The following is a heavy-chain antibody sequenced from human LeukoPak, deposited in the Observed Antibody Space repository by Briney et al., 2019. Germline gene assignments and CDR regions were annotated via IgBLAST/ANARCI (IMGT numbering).Heavy chain of an antibody. CDR3: AREFDPGYYGSILQH. J-gene: IGHJ1*01. CDR2: IWYDGSNK. CDR1: GFTFSSYG. Sequence: GGSLRLSCAASGFTFSSYGMHWVRQAPGKGLEWVAVIWYDGSNKYYADSVKGRFTISRDNSKNTLYLQVNSLRAEDTAVYYCAREFDPGYYGSILQHWGQGTLVTVSS. D-gene: IGHD3-10*01. V-gene: IGHV3-33*01.